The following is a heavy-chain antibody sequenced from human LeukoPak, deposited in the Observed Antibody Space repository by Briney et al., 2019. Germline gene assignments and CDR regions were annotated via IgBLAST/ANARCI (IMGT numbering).Heavy chain of an antibody. V-gene: IGHV1-18*01. Sequence: ASVKVSCKASGYTFTSYGISWVRQAPGQGLEWMGWISAYNGNTNYAQKLQGRVTMTTDTSTSTAYMELRSLRSDDTAVYYCARDLRVYCSSTSCYEAGGNNWFDPWGQGTLVTVSS. CDR2: ISAYNGNT. J-gene: IGHJ5*02. D-gene: IGHD2-2*01. CDR1: GYTFTSYG. CDR3: ARDLRVYCSSTSCYEAGGNNWFDP.